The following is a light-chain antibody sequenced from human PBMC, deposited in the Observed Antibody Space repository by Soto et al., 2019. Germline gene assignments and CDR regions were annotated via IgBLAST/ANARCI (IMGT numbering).Light chain of an antibody. CDR3: CSYAGSSTLYA. CDR1: SSDIGTYNL. V-gene: IGLV2-23*02. Sequence: QSVLTQPASVSGSPGQSITISCTGTSSDIGTYNLVSWYQQHPGKAPKLMIYEVNKRPSGVSDRFSGSKSGNTASLTISGLHAEDEADYYCCSYAGSSTLYAFGTGTQVNVL. J-gene: IGLJ1*01. CDR2: EVN.